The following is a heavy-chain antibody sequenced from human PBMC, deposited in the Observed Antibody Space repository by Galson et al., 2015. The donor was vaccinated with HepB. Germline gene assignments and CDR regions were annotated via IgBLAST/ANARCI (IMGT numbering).Heavy chain of an antibody. D-gene: IGHD2-8*01. J-gene: IGHJ4*02. Sequence: SVKVSCKASGYTFTGYYMHWARQAPGQGLEWMGWINPNSGGTNYAQKFQGRVTMTRDTSISTAYMELSRLRSDDTAVYYCARGEDIVLMVYAILFDYWGQGTLVTVSS. CDR2: INPNSGGT. V-gene: IGHV1-2*02. CDR1: GYTFTGYY. CDR3: ARGEDIVLMVYAILFDY.